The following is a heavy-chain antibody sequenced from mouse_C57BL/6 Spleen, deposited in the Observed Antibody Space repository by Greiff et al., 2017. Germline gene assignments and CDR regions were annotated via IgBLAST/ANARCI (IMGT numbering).Heavy chain of an antibody. CDR2: INYDGSST. Sequence: EVMLVESEGGLVQPGSSMKLSCTASGFTFSDYYMAWVRQVPEKGLEWVANINYDGSSTYYLDSLKSRFIISRDNAKNILYLQMSSLKSEDTATYYCARGTGYYLMGAMDYRGQGTSVTVSS. CDR1: GFTFSDYY. V-gene: IGHV5-16*01. D-gene: IGHD2-3*01. J-gene: IGHJ4*01. CDR3: ARGTGYYLMGAMDY.